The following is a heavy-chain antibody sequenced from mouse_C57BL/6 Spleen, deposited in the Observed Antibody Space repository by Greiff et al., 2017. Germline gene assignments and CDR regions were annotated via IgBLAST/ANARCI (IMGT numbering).Heavy chain of an antibody. J-gene: IGHJ4*01. CDR3: TIGYHYAMDY. Sequence: EVKLMESGAELVRPGASVKLSCTASGFNIKDDYMHWVKQRPEQGLEWIGWIDPENGDTEYASKFQGKATITADTSSNTAYLQLSSLTSEDTAVYYCTIGYHYAMDYWGQGTSVTVSS. V-gene: IGHV14-4*01. CDR2: IDPENGDT. D-gene: IGHD2-2*01. CDR1: GFNIKDDY.